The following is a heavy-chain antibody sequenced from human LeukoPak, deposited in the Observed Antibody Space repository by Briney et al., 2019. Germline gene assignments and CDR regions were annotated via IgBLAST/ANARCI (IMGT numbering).Heavy chain of an antibody. J-gene: IGHJ6*03. CDR2: ISAYNGNT. CDR1: GYTFTSYG. Sequence: ASVKVSCKASGYTFTSYGISWVRQAPGQGLEWMGWISAYNGNTNYAQKPQGRVTMTTDTSTSTAYMELRSPRSDDTAVYYCARKRGPADYYYYMDVWGKGTTVTVSS. V-gene: IGHV1-18*01. CDR3: ARKRGPADYYYYMDV. D-gene: IGHD6-19*01.